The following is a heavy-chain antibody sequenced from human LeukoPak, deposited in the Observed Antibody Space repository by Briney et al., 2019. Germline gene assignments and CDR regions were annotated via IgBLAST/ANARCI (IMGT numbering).Heavy chain of an antibody. D-gene: IGHD4-17*01. J-gene: IGHJ3*02. CDR2: IYYSGSI. V-gene: IGHV4-39*01. CDR3: ARPATVTTPLDDAFDI. Sequence: GSLRLSCAASGFTFSSYWMSWVRQPPGKGLEWIGSIYYSGSIYYNPSLKSRVTISVDTSKNQFSLKLSSVTAADTAVYYCARPATVTTPLDDAFDIWGQGTMVTVSS. CDR1: GFTFSSYW.